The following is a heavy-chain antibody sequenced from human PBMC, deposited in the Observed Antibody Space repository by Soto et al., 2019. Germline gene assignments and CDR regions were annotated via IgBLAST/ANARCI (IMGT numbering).Heavy chain of an antibody. CDR1: GFTFSIYE. D-gene: IGHD3-3*01. J-gene: IGHJ3*02. CDR3: AREIWSGSDAVDI. Sequence: EVQLVESGGGLVQPGGSLRLSCATSGFTFSIYEMNWVRQAPGKGLEWVSYISTSGTTVYYADSVKGRFTISRDNARNSLYLQMNSLRAEDTAIYYCAREIWSGSDAVDIWGQGTMITVSS. CDR2: ISTSGTTV. V-gene: IGHV3-48*03.